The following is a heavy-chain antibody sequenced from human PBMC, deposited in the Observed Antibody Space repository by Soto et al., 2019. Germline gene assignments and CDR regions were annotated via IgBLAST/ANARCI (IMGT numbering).Heavy chain of an antibody. Sequence: ASVKVSCKASGGTFSSYAISWVRQAPGQGLEWMGWINPNSGTTNYAQKFQGWVTMTRDTSISTAYMELSRLRSDDTAVYYCARSFLSTVTNYYFDYWGQGTLVTVSS. V-gene: IGHV1-2*04. J-gene: IGHJ4*02. CDR2: INPNSGTT. CDR1: GGTFSSYA. CDR3: ARSFLSTVTNYYFDY. D-gene: IGHD4-17*01.